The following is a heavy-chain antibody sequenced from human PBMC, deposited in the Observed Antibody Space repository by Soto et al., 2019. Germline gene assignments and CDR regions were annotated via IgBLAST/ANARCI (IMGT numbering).Heavy chain of an antibody. J-gene: IGHJ6*02. CDR1: GYTFTSYG. CDR3: ARSGRPGYYYYIMDV. Sequence: ASVKVSCKASGYTFTSYGVSWVRQAPGQGLEWMGWISVYNGNTKYAQKLQGRVTMTTDTSTSTAYMELRGLRSDDTAVYYCARSGRPGYYYYIMDVWGQGXTVTVSS. CDR2: ISVYNGNT. D-gene: IGHD3-10*01. V-gene: IGHV1-18*01.